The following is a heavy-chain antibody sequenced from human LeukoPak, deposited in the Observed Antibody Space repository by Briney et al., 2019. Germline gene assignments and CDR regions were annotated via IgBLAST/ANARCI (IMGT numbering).Heavy chain of an antibody. CDR3: ATVGLHLYGMDV. D-gene: IGHD5-24*01. CDR1: GYTFTSYG. Sequence: ASVKVSCKASGYTFTSYGISWVRQAPGQGLEWMGWISAYNGNTNYAQKLQGRVTMTEDTSTDTAYMELSSLRSEDTAVYYCATVGLHLYGMDVWGQGTTVTVSS. CDR2: ISAYNGNT. V-gene: IGHV1-18*01. J-gene: IGHJ6*02.